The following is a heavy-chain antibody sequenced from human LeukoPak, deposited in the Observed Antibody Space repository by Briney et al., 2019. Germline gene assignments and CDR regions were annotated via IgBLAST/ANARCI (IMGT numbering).Heavy chain of an antibody. D-gene: IGHD3-22*01. V-gene: IGHV3-23*01. CDR3: AKDPYYYDSSGYYYAEYFQH. CDR1: GFTFSSYA. Sequence: PGGSLRLSCAASGFTFSSYAMSWVRQAPGKGLEWVSAISGSGGSTYYADSVKGRFTISRDNSKNTLYLQMNSLRAEDTAVYYCAKDPYYYDSSGYYYAEYFQHWGQGTLVTVSS. CDR2: ISGSGGST. J-gene: IGHJ1*01.